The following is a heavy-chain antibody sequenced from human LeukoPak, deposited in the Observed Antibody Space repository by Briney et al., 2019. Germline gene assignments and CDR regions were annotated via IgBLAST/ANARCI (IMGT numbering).Heavy chain of an antibody. CDR3: ASELGYCSSTSCYTDPFFDY. D-gene: IGHD2-2*02. Sequence: PGGSLRLSCAASGFTFSSYSMNWVRQAPGKGLEWVSSISSSSSYIYYADSVKGRFTISRDNAKNSLYLQMNSLRAEDTAVYYCASELGYCSSTSCYTDPFFDYWGQGTLVTVSS. J-gene: IGHJ4*02. V-gene: IGHV3-21*01. CDR1: GFTFSSYS. CDR2: ISSSSSYI.